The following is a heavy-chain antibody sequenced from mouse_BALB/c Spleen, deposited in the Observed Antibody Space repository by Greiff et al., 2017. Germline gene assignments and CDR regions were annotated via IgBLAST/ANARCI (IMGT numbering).Heavy chain of an antibody. J-gene: IGHJ3*01. CDR3: ARSSYDGYSRFAY. V-gene: IGHV1-14*01. CDR1: GYTFTSYV. Sequence: VQLQQSGPELVKPGASVKMSCKASGYTFTSYVMHWVKQKPGQGLEWIGYINPYNDGTKYNEKFKGKATLTSDKSSSTAYMELSSLTSEDSAVYYCARSSYDGYSRFAYWGQGTLVTVSA. CDR2: INPYNDGT. D-gene: IGHD2-3*01.